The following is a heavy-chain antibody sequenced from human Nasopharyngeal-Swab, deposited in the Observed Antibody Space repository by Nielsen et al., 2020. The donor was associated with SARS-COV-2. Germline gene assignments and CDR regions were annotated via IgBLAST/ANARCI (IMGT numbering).Heavy chain of an antibody. Sequence: WVRQAPGQGLEWMGWINTNTGNPTYAQGFTGRFVFSLDTSVGTAYLQISSLKAEDTAVYYCAVHVAGDRPPFDPWGQGTLVTVSS. CDR2: INTNTGNP. V-gene: IGHV7-4-1*02. J-gene: IGHJ5*02. D-gene: IGHD6-19*01. CDR3: AVHVAGDRPPFDP.